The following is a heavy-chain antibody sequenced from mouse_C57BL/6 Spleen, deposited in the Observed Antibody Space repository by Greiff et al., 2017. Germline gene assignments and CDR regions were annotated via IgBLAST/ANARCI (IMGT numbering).Heavy chain of an antibody. J-gene: IGHJ2*01. CDR3: ARRVDDYFDY. V-gene: IGHV1-42*01. CDR1: GYSFTGYY. CDR2: INPSTGGT. Sequence: VQLKESGPELVKPGASVKISCKASGYSFTGYYMNWVKQSPEKSLEWIGEINPSTGGTTYNQKFKAKATLTVDKSSSTAYMQLKSLTSEDSAVYYCARRVDDYFDYWGQGTTLTVSS. D-gene: IGHD1-1*01.